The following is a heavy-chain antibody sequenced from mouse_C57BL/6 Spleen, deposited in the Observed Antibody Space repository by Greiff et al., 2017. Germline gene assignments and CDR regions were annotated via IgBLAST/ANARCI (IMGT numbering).Heavy chain of an antibody. CDR1: GYTFTDYN. CDR3: ARRIYYGYDGGFAY. CDR2: INPNNGGT. Sequence: VQLQQSGPELVKPGASVKIPCKASGYTFTDYNMDWVKRSHGKSLEWIGDINPNNGGTIYNQKFKGKATLTVDKSSSTAYMELRSLTSEDTAVYYCARRIYYGYDGGFAYWGQGTLVTVSA. J-gene: IGHJ3*01. D-gene: IGHD2-2*01. V-gene: IGHV1-18*01.